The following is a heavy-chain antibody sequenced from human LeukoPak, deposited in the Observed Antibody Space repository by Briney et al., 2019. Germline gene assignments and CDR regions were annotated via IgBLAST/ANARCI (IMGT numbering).Heavy chain of an antibody. D-gene: IGHD3-22*01. Sequence: PSETLPVTRTVSGGSISSYYWSWIRQPPGKGLEWIGYIYYSGSTNYNPSLKSRVTISVDTSKNQFSLKLSSVTAADTAVYYCARDTGSGYYPYLYFDLWGRGNLVTVSS. CDR3: ARDTGSGYYPYLYFDL. V-gene: IGHV4-59*01. CDR1: GGSISSYY. J-gene: IGHJ2*01. CDR2: IYYSGST.